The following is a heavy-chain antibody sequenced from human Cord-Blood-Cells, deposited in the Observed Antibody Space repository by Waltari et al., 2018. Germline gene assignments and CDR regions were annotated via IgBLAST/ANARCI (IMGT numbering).Heavy chain of an antibody. CDR3: VRGNILAGGYFDY. Sequence: QVQLVESGGGVVQPGRSLRLSCAAPGFTFSSYGMHWVSQAPGKGLEWVAVIWYDGSNKYYADSVKGRFTISRDNSKNTLYLQMNSLRAEDTAVYYCVRGNILAGGYFDYWGQGTLVTVSS. J-gene: IGHJ4*02. D-gene: IGHD3-3*02. V-gene: IGHV3-33*01. CDR2: IWYDGSNK. CDR1: GFTFSSYG.